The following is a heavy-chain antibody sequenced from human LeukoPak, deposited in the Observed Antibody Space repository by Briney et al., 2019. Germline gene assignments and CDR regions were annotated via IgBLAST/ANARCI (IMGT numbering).Heavy chain of an antibody. CDR1: GFTFGDYA. CDR2: IRSKAYGGTT. V-gene: IGHV3-49*04. Sequence: GGSLRLSCTASGFTFGDYAMSWVRQAPGKGLEWVGFIRSKAYGGTTECAASVKGRFTISRDDSKSIAYLQMNSLKTEDTAVYYCTRVDSYYSSDYWGQGTLVTVSS. CDR3: TRVDSYYSSDY. D-gene: IGHD3-10*01. J-gene: IGHJ4*02.